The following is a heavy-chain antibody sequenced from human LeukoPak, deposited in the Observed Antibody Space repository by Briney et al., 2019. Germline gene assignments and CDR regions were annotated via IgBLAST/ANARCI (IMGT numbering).Heavy chain of an antibody. CDR2: ISGDGGAT. V-gene: IGHV3-23*01. CDR1: GFTFSSYA. Sequence: GGSLRLSCAASGFTFSSYAMNWVRQAPGKGLEWVSTISGDGGATHYADSVKGRFTISRANSKNTLFLQMNSLRVEDTAVYYCAKSGSRDWDYFEYWGQGTLVTASS. D-gene: IGHD6-19*01. J-gene: IGHJ4*02. CDR3: AKSGSRDWDYFEY.